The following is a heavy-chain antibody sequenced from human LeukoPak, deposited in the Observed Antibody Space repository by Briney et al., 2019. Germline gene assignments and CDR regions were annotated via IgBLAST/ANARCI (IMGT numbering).Heavy chain of an antibody. CDR3: ARDHPRYGWELMGAFDY. CDR1: GYTFTSYY. D-gene: IGHD1-26*01. Sequence: ASVKVSCKASGYTFTSYYMHWVRQAPGQGLEWMGIINPSGGSTSYAQKFQGRVTMTRDTSTSTVYMELSSLRSEDTAVYYCARDHPRYGWELMGAFDYWGQGTLVTVSS. J-gene: IGHJ4*02. CDR2: INPSGGST. V-gene: IGHV1-46*01.